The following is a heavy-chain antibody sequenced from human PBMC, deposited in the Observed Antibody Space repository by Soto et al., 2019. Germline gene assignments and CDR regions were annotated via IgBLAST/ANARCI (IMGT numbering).Heavy chain of an antibody. CDR1: GFTFSSYG. J-gene: IGHJ6*02. D-gene: IGHD3-9*01. Sequence: GGSLRLSCAASGFTFSSYGMHWVRQAPGKGLEWVAVISYDGSNKYYADSVKGRFTISRDNSKNTLYLQMNSLRAEDTAVYYCAKDVAFDDYYGTDVWGQGTTVTVSS. CDR3: AKDVAFDDYYGTDV. V-gene: IGHV3-30*18. CDR2: ISYDGSNK.